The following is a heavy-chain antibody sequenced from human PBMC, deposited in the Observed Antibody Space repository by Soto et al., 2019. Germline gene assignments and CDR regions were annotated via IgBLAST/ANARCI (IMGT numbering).Heavy chain of an antibody. J-gene: IGHJ6*03. Sequence: SETLSLTCTVSCGSISSYYWSWIRQPPGKGLEWIGYIYYSGSTNYNPSLKSRVTISVDTSKNQFSLKLSSVTAADTAVYYCARVTVTTFHYYYYMDVWGRGTTVTVSS. D-gene: IGHD4-17*01. CDR1: CGSISSYY. CDR2: IYYSGST. CDR3: ARVTVTTFHYYYYMDV. V-gene: IGHV4-59*01.